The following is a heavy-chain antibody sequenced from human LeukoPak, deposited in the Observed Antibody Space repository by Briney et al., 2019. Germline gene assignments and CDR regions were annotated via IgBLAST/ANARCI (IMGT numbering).Heavy chain of an antibody. J-gene: IGHJ6*02. D-gene: IGHD2-2*01. Sequence: PSETLSLTCTVSGGSISSGDYYWSWIRQPPGKGLEWIGYIYYSGSTYYNPSLKSRVTISVDTSKNQFSLKLSSVTAADTAVYYCARFKGKEIPAAMSGYYYYGMDVWGQGTTVTVSS. CDR2: IYYSGST. V-gene: IGHV4-30-4*01. CDR3: ARFKGKEIPAAMSGYYYYGMDV. CDR1: GGSISSGDYY.